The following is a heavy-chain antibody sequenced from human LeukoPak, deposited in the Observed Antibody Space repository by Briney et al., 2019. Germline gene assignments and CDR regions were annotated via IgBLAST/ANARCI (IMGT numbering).Heavy chain of an antibody. J-gene: IGHJ4*02. CDR3: ARGVGAAWKVFDY. Sequence: SQTLSLTCAISGVNVSSNSATWSWIRQSPSRGLEWLGRTYNRAKWYSDYTVSVRSRLTINPDTSKNQSSLQLNSVTPDDTAVYYCARGVGAAWKVFDYWGQGTLVTVSS. CDR2: TYNRAKWYS. V-gene: IGHV6-1*01. D-gene: IGHD3-10*01. CDR1: GVNVSSNSAT.